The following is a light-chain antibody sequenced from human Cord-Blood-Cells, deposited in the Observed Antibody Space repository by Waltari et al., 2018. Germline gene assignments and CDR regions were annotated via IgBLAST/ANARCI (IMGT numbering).Light chain of an antibody. CDR3: QQCYNTPRT. V-gene: IGKV1-39*01. CDR1: QSISSY. Sequence: DIQMTQSPSSLSAPVGDRVTTTCRASQSISSYLNWYQQKPGKAPKLLIYAASSLQSGVPSRFSGSGSGTDFTLTISSLQPEDFATYYCQQCYNTPRTFGQGTKVEIK. J-gene: IGKJ1*01. CDR2: AAS.